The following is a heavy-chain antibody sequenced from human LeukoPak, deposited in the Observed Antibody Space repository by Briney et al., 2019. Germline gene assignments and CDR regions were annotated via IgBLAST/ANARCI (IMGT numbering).Heavy chain of an antibody. CDR3: AREATWGQWDFDH. Sequence: GGSLRLPCAASGFSFSNHGMHWVRQAPGKGLEWVSVIASDGGAKFYADSVKGRFTLSRDNSKNTLCLQMNCLTVEDTAIYYCAREATWGQWDFDHWGRRTPVTVS. D-gene: IGHD1-26*01. CDR1: GFSFSNHG. V-gene: IGHV3-30*03. CDR2: IASDGGAK. J-gene: IGHJ4*02.